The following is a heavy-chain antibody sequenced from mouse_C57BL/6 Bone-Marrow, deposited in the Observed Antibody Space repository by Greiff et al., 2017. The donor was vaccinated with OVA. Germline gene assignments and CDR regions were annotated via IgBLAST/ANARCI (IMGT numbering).Heavy chain of an antibody. J-gene: IGHJ2*01. CDR2: IDPSDSYT. CDR1: GYTFTSYW. D-gene: IGHD1-1*01. Sequence: QVQLQQSGAELVMPGASVKLSCKASGYTFTSYWMHWVKQRPGQGLEWIGEIDPSDSYTNYNQKFKGKSTLTVDKSSSTAYMQLSSLTSEDSAVYYCARGPYYYGSSGDYWGQGTTLTVSS. V-gene: IGHV1-69*01. CDR3: ARGPYYYGSSGDY.